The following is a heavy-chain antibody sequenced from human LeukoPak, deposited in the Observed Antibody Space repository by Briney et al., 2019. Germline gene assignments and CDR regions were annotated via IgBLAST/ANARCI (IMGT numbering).Heavy chain of an antibody. CDR2: IYYSGST. CDR1: GGSFTGYY. D-gene: IGHD6-13*01. Sequence: SETLSLTCTVSGGSFTGYYWNWIRQPPGKGLEWIGYIYYSGSTNYNPSLKSRVTISVDTSKNQFSLKLSSVTAADTAVYYCARFIAAAAKIDYWGQGTLVTVSS. V-gene: IGHV4-59*01. J-gene: IGHJ4*02. CDR3: ARFIAAAAKIDY.